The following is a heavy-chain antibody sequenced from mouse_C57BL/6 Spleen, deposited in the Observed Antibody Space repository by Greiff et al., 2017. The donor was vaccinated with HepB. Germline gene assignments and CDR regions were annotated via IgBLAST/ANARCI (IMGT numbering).Heavy chain of an antibody. Sequence: EVQLQQSGPELVKPGDSVKISCKASGYSFTGYFMNWVMQSHGKSLEWIGRINPYNGDTFYNQKFKGKATLTVDKSSSTAHMELRSLTSEDSAVYYCARGMDYDENYFDYWGQGTTLTVSS. J-gene: IGHJ2*01. CDR3: ARGMDYDENYFDY. D-gene: IGHD2-4*01. CDR1: GYSFTGYF. V-gene: IGHV1-20*01. CDR2: INPYNGDT.